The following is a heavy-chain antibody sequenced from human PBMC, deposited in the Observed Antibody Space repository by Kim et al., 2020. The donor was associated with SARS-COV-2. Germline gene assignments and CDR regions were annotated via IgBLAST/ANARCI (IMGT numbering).Heavy chain of an antibody. V-gene: IGHV4-34*01. CDR3: ARRGILRYFDWSAGGFDP. CDR2: INHSGST. CDR1: GGSFSGYY. J-gene: IGHJ5*02. D-gene: IGHD3-9*01. Sequence: SETLSLTCAVYGGSFSGYYWSWIRQPPGKGLEWIGEINHSGSTNYNPSLKSRVTISVDTSKNQFSLKLSSVTAADTAVYYCARRGILRYFDWSAGGFDPWGQGTLVTVSS.